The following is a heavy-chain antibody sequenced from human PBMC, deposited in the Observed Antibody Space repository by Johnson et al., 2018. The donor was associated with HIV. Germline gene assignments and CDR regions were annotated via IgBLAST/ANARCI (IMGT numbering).Heavy chain of an antibody. CDR1: GFTFDDYD. D-gene: IGHD6-13*01. Sequence: VQLVESGGGLVQPGESLRLSCAASGFTFDDYDMKWVRQAPGKGLEWVSGINWNGGRTDYADSVKGRFTISRDNAKNTVYLQMNSLRAEDTAVYYCASRSNWYYPVGAFDLWGQGTMVTVSS. J-gene: IGHJ3*01. CDR2: INWNGGRT. CDR3: ASRSNWYYPVGAFDL. V-gene: IGHV3-20*04.